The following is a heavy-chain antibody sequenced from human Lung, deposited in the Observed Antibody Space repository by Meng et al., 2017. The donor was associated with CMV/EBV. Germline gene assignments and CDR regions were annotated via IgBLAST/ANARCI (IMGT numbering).Heavy chain of an antibody. CDR3: ARRYCSGGSGYKQFDY. D-gene: IGHD2-15*01. J-gene: IGHJ4*02. Sequence: SXXVSXKASGDTFSSYAISWVRQAPGQGREWMGGIIPILGIANYAQKFQGRVTITADKSTSTAYMELSSLRSEDTAVYYCARRYCSGGSGYKQFDYWVQGTXVTVSS. CDR1: GDTFSSYA. V-gene: IGHV1-69*10. CDR2: IIPILGIA.